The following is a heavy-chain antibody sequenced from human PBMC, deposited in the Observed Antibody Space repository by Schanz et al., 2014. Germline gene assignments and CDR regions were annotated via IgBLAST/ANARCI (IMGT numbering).Heavy chain of an antibody. V-gene: IGHV3-23*04. CDR3: ARGGADSAMAHEY. CDR1: GFSFGSYA. D-gene: IGHD5-18*01. J-gene: IGHJ4*02. Sequence: EVQLVESGGGLVQPGGSLRLSCAASGFSFGSYAMSWVRQAPGKGLEWVSAISTSGTSTYYADSVKGRFTISRDNSKNTLYLEMNSLRVEDTAVYYCARGGADSAMAHEYWGRGTLVTVSS. CDR2: ISTSGTST.